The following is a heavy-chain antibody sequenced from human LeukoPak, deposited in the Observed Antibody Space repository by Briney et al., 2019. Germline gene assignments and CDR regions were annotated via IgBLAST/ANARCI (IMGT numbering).Heavy chain of an antibody. Sequence: GASVRVSFMACGYTFINYHINWVRPAAGQGLAGMGRMNPNSRNTGYAQKFQGRITMARNTYINTAYMELSSLTSEDTAVYFCARRYDSGSYHLPHWGQGTLVTVSS. J-gene: IGHJ4*02. CDR1: GYTFINYH. V-gene: IGHV1-8*01. CDR2: MNPNSRNT. CDR3: ARRYDSGSYHLPH. D-gene: IGHD3-10*01.